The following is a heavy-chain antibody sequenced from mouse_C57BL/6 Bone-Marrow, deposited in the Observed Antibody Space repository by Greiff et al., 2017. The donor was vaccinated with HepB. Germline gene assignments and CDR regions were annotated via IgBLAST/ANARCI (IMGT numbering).Heavy chain of an antibody. CDR1: GFNIKNTY. D-gene: IGHD1-1*01. J-gene: IGHJ4*01. CDR2: IDPAHGNT. CDR3: TRWGYYGSSYDAMDY. Sequence: EVQLQQSVAELVRPGASVKLSCTASGFNIKNTYMHWVKQRPEQGLEWIGRIDPAHGNTKYAPKFQGKATITADTASNTAYLQLSSLTAEDTAIYYCTRWGYYGSSYDAMDYWGQGTSVTVSS. V-gene: IGHV14-3*01.